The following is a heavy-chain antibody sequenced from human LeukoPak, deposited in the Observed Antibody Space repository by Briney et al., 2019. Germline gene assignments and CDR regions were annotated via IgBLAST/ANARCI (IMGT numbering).Heavy chain of an antibody. J-gene: IGHJ5*02. D-gene: IGHD3-10*01. CDR2: IYSGGST. CDR1: GFTLSSNY. V-gene: IGHV3-66*01. Sequence: GGSLRLSCAASGFTLSSNYMSWVRQAPGGGREGVSVIYSGGSTYYADSVKGRFTISRDNSKNTLYLQMNSLRAEDTAVYYCARDKRGSSWFDPWGQGTLVTVSS. CDR3: ARDKRGSSWFDP.